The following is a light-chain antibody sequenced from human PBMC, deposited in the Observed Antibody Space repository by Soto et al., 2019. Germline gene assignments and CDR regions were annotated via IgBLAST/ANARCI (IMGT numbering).Light chain of an antibody. J-gene: IGKJ1*01. CDR2: GAS. V-gene: IGKV3-15*01. CDR3: QQYDTWPPGS. Sequence: EIVMTQSPATLSVSPGERASRSCRASQSVSSNLAWYQQKPGQAPRLLIYGASTRATGIPARLSGSGSGTEFTLTISSLQSGDVAVYYCQQYDTWPPGSFGQGTKVEIK. CDR1: QSVSSN.